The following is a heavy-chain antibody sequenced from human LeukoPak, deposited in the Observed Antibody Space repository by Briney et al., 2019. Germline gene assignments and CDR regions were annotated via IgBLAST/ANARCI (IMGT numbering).Heavy chain of an antibody. CDR2: ISYDGSNK. Sequence: GGSLRLSCAASGFTFSSYAMHWVRQAPGKGLEWVAVISYDGSNKYYADSVKGRFTISRDNSKNTLYLQMNSLRAEDTAVYYCARARGMVRGVLPDYWGQGTLVTVSS. CDR3: ARARGMVRGVLPDY. D-gene: IGHD3-10*01. J-gene: IGHJ4*02. V-gene: IGHV3-30*04. CDR1: GFTFSSYA.